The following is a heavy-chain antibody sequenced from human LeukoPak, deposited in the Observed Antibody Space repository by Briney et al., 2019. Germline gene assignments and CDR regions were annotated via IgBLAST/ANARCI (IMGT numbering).Heavy chain of an antibody. CDR3: ASLIQNVYYGSEGAGYFDL. Sequence: EASVKVSCKTSGYTFSDYYIHWVRQAPGQGLEWMGWINPDSGGTNYAQKFQGRVTMTRDTSISAAYMELTSLTSDDTAVYYCASLIQNVYYGSEGAGYFDLWGRGTLVTVSS. CDR1: GYTFSDYY. D-gene: IGHD3-10*01. CDR2: INPDSGGT. J-gene: IGHJ2*01. V-gene: IGHV1-2*02.